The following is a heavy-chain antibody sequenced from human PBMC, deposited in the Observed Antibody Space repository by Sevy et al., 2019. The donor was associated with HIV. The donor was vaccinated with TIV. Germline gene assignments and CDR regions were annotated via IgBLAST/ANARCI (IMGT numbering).Heavy chain of an antibody. Sequence: GGSLRLSCTASGFTFGDYAMSWVRQAPGKGLEWVGFIRSEAYDGTTEYAASVKGRFTISRDDSKSIAYLQMNSLKTEDTAVYYCTTVAGYYDILTGYYPKGYYFDYWGQGTLVTVSS. V-gene: IGHV3-49*04. CDR3: TTVAGYYDILTGYYPKGYYFDY. CDR2: IRSEAYDGTT. D-gene: IGHD3-9*01. CDR1: GFTFGDYA. J-gene: IGHJ4*02.